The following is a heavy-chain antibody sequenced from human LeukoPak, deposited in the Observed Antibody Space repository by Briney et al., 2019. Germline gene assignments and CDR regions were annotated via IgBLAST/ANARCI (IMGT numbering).Heavy chain of an antibody. CDR2: ISAYNGNT. Sequence: ASVKVSCKASGYTFTSYGISWVRQAPGQGLEWMGWISAYNGNTNYAQKFQGRVTMTRDTSISTAYMELSRLRSDDTAVYYCAREAIAVAGTQYDVWGKGTTVTISS. J-gene: IGHJ6*04. D-gene: IGHD6-19*01. V-gene: IGHV1-18*01. CDR1: GYTFTSYG. CDR3: AREAIAVAGTQYDV.